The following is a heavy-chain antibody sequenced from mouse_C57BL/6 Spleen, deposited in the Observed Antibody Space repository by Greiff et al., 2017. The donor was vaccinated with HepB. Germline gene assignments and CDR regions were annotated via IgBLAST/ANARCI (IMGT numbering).Heavy chain of an antibody. CDR3: ASDNYYYGSSRYWYVDV. D-gene: IGHD1-1*01. Sequence: EVHLVESEGGLVQPGSSMKLSCTASGFTFSDYYMAWVRQVPEKGLEWVANINYDGSSTYYLASLKSRFIISRDNAKHILYLQMSSLKSEDTATYYCASDNYYYGSSRYWYVDVWGTGTTVTVSS. CDR1: GFTFSDYY. J-gene: IGHJ1*03. V-gene: IGHV5-16*01. CDR2: INYDGSST.